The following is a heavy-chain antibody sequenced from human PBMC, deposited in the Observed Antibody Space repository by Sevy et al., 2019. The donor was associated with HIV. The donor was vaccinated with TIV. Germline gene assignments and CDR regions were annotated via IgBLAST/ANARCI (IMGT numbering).Heavy chain of an antibody. V-gene: IGHV1-18*01. CDR1: GYTFTSYG. Sequence: ASVKVSCKASGYTFTSYGISWVRQAPGQGLEWMGWISAYNGNTNYAQKLQGRVTVTTDTSTSTAYMELRSLRSDDTAVYYCARVGYYYDSSGYYYYYGMDVWGQGTTVTVSS. CDR3: ARVGYYYDSSGYYYYYGMDV. J-gene: IGHJ6*02. CDR2: ISAYNGNT. D-gene: IGHD3-22*01.